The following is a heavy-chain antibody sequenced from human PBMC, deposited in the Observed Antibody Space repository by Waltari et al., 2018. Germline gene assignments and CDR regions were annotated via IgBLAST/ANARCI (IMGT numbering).Heavy chain of an antibody. D-gene: IGHD3-16*02. V-gene: IGHV3-23*01. CDR3: AKGSRGYTNYFFDS. Sequence: EVQLLESAGGLVQPGEALRLSCAASGFSFMGFAMTWVRQAPGEGLECVASISGSGATPFYADSVKGRFTIVRDNSRDTVYPQMNSLRVDDSAVYYCAKGSRGYTNYFFDSWGQGTLVSVSS. CDR2: ISGSGATP. J-gene: IGHJ4*02. CDR1: GFSFMGFA.